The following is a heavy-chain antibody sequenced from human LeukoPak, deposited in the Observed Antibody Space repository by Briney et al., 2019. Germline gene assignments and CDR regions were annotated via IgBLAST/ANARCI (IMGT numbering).Heavy chain of an antibody. Sequence: SETLSLTCTVSGGPISSSSYYWGWIRQPPGKGLEWIGSIYYSGITYYNPALKSRVTISVDTSKNQFSLKLSSGTAADTAVYYCARRSSMSDAFFDYWGQGTLVTVSS. CDR1: GGPISSSSYY. CDR2: IYYSGIT. CDR3: ARRSSMSDAFFDY. J-gene: IGHJ4*02. D-gene: IGHD1-7*01. V-gene: IGHV4-39*01.